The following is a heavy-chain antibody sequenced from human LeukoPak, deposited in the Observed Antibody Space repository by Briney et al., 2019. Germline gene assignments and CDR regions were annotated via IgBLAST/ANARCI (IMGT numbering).Heavy chain of an antibody. V-gene: IGHV1-69*05. Sequence: ASVKVSCKASGGTFSSYAISWVRQAPGQGLEWMGGIIPIFGTANYAQKFQGRVTITTDESTSTAYMELSSLRSEDTAVYYCATVKLELRYYYYMDVWGKGTTATVSS. D-gene: IGHD1-7*01. J-gene: IGHJ6*03. CDR3: ATVKLELRYYYYMDV. CDR2: IIPIFGTA. CDR1: GGTFSSYA.